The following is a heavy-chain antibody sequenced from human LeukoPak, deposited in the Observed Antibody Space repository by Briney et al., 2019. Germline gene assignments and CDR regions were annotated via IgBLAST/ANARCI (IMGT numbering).Heavy chain of an antibody. Sequence: SETLSLTCTVSGGSISSYYWSWIRQPPGKGLEWIGYIYYSGSTNYNPSLKSRVTISVDTSKNQFSLKLSSVIAADTAVYHCARAVRDRGVILPWFDPWGQGTLVTVSS. CDR3: ARAVRDRGVILPWFDP. V-gene: IGHV4-59*01. CDR1: GGSISSYY. D-gene: IGHD3-10*01. J-gene: IGHJ5*02. CDR2: IYYSGST.